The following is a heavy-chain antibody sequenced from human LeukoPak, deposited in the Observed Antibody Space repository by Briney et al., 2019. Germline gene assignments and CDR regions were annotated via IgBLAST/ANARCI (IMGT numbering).Heavy chain of an antibody. Sequence: GGSLRLSCAASGFTFSSYSMNWVRQAPGKGLEWVSSISSSSSYIYYADSVKGRFTISRDNSENTLYLQMKSLRAEDTAVYYCARGDGYNFFDYWGQGTLVTVSS. J-gene: IGHJ4*02. CDR1: GFTFSSYS. D-gene: IGHD5-24*01. CDR2: ISSSSSYI. CDR3: ARGDGYNFFDY. V-gene: IGHV3-21*04.